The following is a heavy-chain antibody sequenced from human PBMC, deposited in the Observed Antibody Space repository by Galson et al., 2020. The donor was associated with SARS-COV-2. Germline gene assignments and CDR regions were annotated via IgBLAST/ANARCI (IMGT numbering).Heavy chain of an antibody. Sequence: SETLSLTCTVSGGSISSGSYYWSWIRQPAGKGLEWIGRIYTSGSTNYNPSLKSRVTISVDTSKNQFSLKLSSVTAADTAVYYCARGRLYCSSTSCPYTTLHQSWRGWFDPWGQGTLVTVSS. J-gene: IGHJ5*02. V-gene: IGHV4-61*02. CDR1: GGSISSGSYY. CDR2: IYTSGST. D-gene: IGHD2-2*01. CDR3: ARGRLYCSSTSCPYTTLHQSWRGWFDP.